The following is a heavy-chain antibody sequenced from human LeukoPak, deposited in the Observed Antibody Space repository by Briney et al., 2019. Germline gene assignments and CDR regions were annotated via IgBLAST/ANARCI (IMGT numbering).Heavy chain of an antibody. CDR2: IRSKAYGGTT. CDR1: GFTCGDYA. D-gene: IGHD3-16*02. CDR3: TRDGIMITFGGVIVPFDY. Sequence: GGSLRRSCTASGFTCGDYAMSWVRQAPGKGLEWVGFIRSKAYGGTTEYAASVKGRFTISRDDSKSIAYLQMNSLKTEDTAVYYCTRDGIMITFGGVIVPFDYWGQGTLVTVSS. J-gene: IGHJ4*02. V-gene: IGHV3-49*04.